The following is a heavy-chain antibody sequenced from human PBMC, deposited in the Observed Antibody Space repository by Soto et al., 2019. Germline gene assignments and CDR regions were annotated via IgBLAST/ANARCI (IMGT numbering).Heavy chain of an antibody. CDR1: GFTFSSYW. CDR3: ARGDGDYYDGNGYLGRH. CDR2: INSDGSRT. V-gene: IGHV3-74*01. Sequence: EVQLVESGGGLVQPGGSLRLSCAASGFTFSSYWMHWVRQAPGKGLMWVSRINSDGSRTSYADSAKGRFTISRDNAKNTLYLQMNSLRAEDTAVYYCARGDGDYYDGNGYLGRHWGQGTLVTVSS. J-gene: IGHJ4*02. D-gene: IGHD3-22*01.